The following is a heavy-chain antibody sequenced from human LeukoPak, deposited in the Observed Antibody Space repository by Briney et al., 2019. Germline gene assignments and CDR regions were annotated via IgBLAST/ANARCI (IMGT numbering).Heavy chain of an antibody. CDR2: ISAYNGNT. D-gene: IGHD3-10*01. Sequence: ASVKVSCKASGYTFTSYGISWVRQAPGQGLEWMGWISAYNGNTNYAQKLQGRVTMTTDTSTSTAYMELRNLRAEDTALYYCAKDAAPILWFGKTWFDPWGQGTLVTVSS. CDR3: AKDAAPILWFGKTWFDP. J-gene: IGHJ5*02. CDR1: GYTFTSYG. V-gene: IGHV1-18*01.